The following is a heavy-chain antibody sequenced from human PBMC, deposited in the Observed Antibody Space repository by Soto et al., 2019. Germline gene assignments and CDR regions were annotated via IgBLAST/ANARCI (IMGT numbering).Heavy chain of an antibody. V-gene: IGHV4-61*08. Sequence: QVQLQESGPGLVRPSETLSLTCTVSGGSISSGDFYWAWIRQPPGKGLEWIGYIRFSGSTNYNPSLNRRVTFSVDTSKNQFSLKMNSVTAADTAVYHCARGALGYCSGGSCYRYFDYWGQGTLVTVSS. CDR2: IRFSGST. CDR3: ARGALGYCSGGSCYRYFDY. CDR1: GGSISSGDFY. J-gene: IGHJ4*02. D-gene: IGHD2-15*01.